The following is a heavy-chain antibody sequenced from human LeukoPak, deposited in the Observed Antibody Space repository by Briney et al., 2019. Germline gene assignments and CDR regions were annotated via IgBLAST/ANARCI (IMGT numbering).Heavy chain of an antibody. J-gene: IGHJ4*02. V-gene: IGHV4-34*01. CDR2: INHSGST. D-gene: IGHD2-15*01. CDR3: ARGWLGRFNCSGGSCYSLNY. CDR1: GGSFSGYY. Sequence: SETLSLTCAVYGGSFSGYYWSWIRQPPGKGLEWIGEINHSGSTNYNPSLKSRVTISVDTSKNQFSLKLSSVTAADTAVYYCARGWLGRFNCSGGSCYSLNYWGQGTLVTVSP.